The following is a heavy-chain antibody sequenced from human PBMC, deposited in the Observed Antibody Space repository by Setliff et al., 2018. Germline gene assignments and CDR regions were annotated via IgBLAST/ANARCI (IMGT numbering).Heavy chain of an antibody. CDR2: IYPGDSDT. J-gene: IGHJ5*02. Sequence: GESLKISCKGSGYSFSNFWIGWVRQMPGKGLEWMGIIYPGDSDTRYSPSFQGRVTMSADKSINTAYLQWSSLKASDTAIYYCARQKSTGSGNDWFDPWGQGTLVTVSS. CDR1: GYSFSNFW. V-gene: IGHV5-51*01. CDR3: ARQKSTGSGNDWFDP. D-gene: IGHD3-10*01.